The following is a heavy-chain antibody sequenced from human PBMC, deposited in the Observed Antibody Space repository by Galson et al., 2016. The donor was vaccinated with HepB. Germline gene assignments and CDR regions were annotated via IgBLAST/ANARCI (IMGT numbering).Heavy chain of an antibody. CDR3: AILELPFTSGFDY. V-gene: IGHV4-39*01. CDR1: GGSISSSSYY. D-gene: IGHD3-10*01. J-gene: IGHJ4*02. Sequence: ETLSLTCTVSGGSISSSSYYWGWIRQPPGKGLEWIGSIYYSGSTYYNPSLKSRVTISVDTSKNQFSLKLSSVTAADTAVYYCAILELPFTSGFDYWGQGTLVTVSS. CDR2: IYYSGST.